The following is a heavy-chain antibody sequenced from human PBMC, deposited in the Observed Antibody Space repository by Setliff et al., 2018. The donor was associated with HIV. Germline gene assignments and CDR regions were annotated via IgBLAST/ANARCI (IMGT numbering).Heavy chain of an antibody. V-gene: IGHV3-23*01. CDR1: GFIFSNSA. J-gene: IGHJ4*02. CDR3: AKPQRDASYFDY. D-gene: IGHD1-1*01. Sequence: GGSLRLSCAASGFIFSNSAMTWVRQAPGKGLEWVSLISGNGVSTYYGDSVKGRFTISRDNSKNTVHLQMNSLRAEDTAIYYCAKPQRDASYFDYWGQGTLVTVSS. CDR2: ISGNGVST.